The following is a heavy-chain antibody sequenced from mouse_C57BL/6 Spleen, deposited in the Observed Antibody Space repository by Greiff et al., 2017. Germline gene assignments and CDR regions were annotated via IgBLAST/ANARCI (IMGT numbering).Heavy chain of an antibody. Sequence: QVQLQQSGPELVRPGVSVKISCKGSGYTFTDYAMHWVKQSHAKSLEWIGVLSTYSGDSSYNPKFKDKATMTVDKSPSTAYMELARLTSKDSAVYSCANHYYGSRPLAMDYWCQGTLVTVSS. CDR1: GYTFTDYA. V-gene: IGHV1-67*01. CDR2: LSTYSGDS. D-gene: IGHD1-1*01. CDR3: ANHYYGSRPLAMDY. J-gene: IGHJ4*01.